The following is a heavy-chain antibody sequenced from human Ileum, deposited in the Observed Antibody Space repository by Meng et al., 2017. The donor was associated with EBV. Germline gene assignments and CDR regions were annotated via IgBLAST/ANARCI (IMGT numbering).Heavy chain of an antibody. CDR1: GGSSIRSDW. V-gene: IGHV4-4*02. D-gene: IGHD3-22*01. CDR3: ASSDYYRSDY. J-gene: IGHJ4*02. CDR2: TSHSGST. Sequence: HVGLPESAPRPVSPAGPLAPRSRVSGGSSIRSDWWSWVRQPPGKGLEGIGETSHSGSTNYSPSLKSRVTISLDKSKNQLSLKLNSVTAADTAVYYCASSDYYRSDYWGQGTLVTVSS.